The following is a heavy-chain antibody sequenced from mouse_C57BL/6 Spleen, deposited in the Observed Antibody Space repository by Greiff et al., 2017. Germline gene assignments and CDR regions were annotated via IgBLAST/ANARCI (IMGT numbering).Heavy chain of an antibody. CDR1: GFTFSSYA. J-gene: IGHJ2*01. Sequence: EVQGVESGGGLVKPGGSLKLSCAASGFTFSSYAMSWVRQTPEKRLEWVATISDGGSYTYYPDNVKGRFTISRDNAKNNLYLQMSHLKSEDTAMYYCARDRRSSYVFDYWGQGTTLTVAS. CDR3: ARDRRSSYVFDY. V-gene: IGHV5-4*01. CDR2: ISDGGSYT. D-gene: IGHD1-1*01.